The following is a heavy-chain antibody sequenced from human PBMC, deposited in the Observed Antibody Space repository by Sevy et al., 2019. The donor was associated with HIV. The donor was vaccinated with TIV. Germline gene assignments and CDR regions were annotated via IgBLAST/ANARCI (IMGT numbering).Heavy chain of an antibody. Sequence: GGSLRLSCVGSGFTFREYSMNWVRQAPGKGLEWVSYISGSSTTIEHADSVKGRFSISRDNADNSVFLQINRLRVEDTAVYYCARSLAAAETWFDPWGQGTLVTVSS. CDR3: ARSLAAAETWFDP. CDR1: GFTFREYS. D-gene: IGHD6-13*01. CDR2: ISGSSTTI. V-gene: IGHV3-48*01. J-gene: IGHJ5*02.